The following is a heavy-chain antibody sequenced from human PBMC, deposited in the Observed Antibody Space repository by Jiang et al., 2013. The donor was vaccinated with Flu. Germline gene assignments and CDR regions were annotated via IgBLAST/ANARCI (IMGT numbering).Heavy chain of an antibody. D-gene: IGHD4-17*01. J-gene: IGHJ6*03. CDR3: ARGEGGDYGPYYYYMDV. CDR1: GFTFSSYA. Sequence: RLSCAASGFTFSSYAMHWVRQAPGKGLEWVAVISYDGSNKYYADSVKGRFTISRDNSKNTLYLQMNSLRAEDTAVYYCARGEGGDYGPYYYYMDVWGKGTTVTVSS. CDR2: ISYDGSNK. V-gene: IGHV3-30-3*01.